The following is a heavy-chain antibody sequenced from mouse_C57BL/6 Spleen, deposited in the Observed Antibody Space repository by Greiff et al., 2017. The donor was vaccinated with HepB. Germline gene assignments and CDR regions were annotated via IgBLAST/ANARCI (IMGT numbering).Heavy chain of an antibody. V-gene: IGHV1-7*01. CDR3: ARHHYYGSSYEDAMDD. CDR1: GSTFTSYW. J-gene: IGHJ4*01. Sequence: QVQLQQSGAELAKPGASVKLSCKASGSTFTSYWMHWVKQRPGQGLEWIGYINPSSGYTKYNQKFKDKATLTADKSSSTAYMQLSSLTYEDTAFYYCARHHYYGSSYEDAMDDRGQGTSVTVSS. D-gene: IGHD1-1*01. CDR2: INPSSGYT.